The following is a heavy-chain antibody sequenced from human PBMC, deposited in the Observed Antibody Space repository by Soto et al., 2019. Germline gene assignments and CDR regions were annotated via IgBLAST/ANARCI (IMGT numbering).Heavy chain of an antibody. CDR3: ARIRLNYYDSSMVDY. J-gene: IGHJ4*02. D-gene: IGHD3-22*01. CDR1: GGSISSYY. V-gene: IGHV4-59*01. CDR2: IYYSGST. Sequence: SETLSLTCTVSGGSISSYYWSWIRQPPGKGLEWIGYIYYSGSTNYNPSLKSRVTISVDTSKNQFSLKLSSVTAADTAVYYCARIRLNYYDSSMVDYWGQGTLVTVSS.